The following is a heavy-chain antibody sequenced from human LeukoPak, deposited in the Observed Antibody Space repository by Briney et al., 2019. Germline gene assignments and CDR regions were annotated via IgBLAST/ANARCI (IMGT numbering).Heavy chain of an antibody. CDR2: IYYNGST. J-gene: IGHJ3*01. V-gene: IGHV4-59*01. CDR1: GGSITGYY. CDR3: ARAHCGGDCYLGDAFDV. D-gene: IGHD2-21*02. Sequence: SETLSLPCTVSGGSITGYYWSWIRQAPGKGLESIGYIYYNGSTTYNPSLKSRVNISLDTSKNHFSLKLTSVTAADTAVYYCARAHCGGDCYLGDAFDVWGQGTLVTVSS.